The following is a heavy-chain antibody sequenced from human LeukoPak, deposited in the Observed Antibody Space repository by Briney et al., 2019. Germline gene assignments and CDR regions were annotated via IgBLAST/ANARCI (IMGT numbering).Heavy chain of an antibody. CDR2: IIPTFGAT. CDR3: ARLGPQDTAMVTGGY. Sequence: SVKVSCKASGGTFSSYGFSWVRQAPGQGPEWMGGIIPTFGATNYAQKFQGRVTITADKSTSTAYMELSSLRSEDTAVYYCARLGPQDTAMVTGGYWGQGTLVTVSS. D-gene: IGHD5-18*01. J-gene: IGHJ4*02. V-gene: IGHV1-69*06. CDR1: GGTFSSYG.